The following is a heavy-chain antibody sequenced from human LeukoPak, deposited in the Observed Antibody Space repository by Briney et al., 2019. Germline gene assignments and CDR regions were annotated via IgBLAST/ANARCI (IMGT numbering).Heavy chain of an antibody. Sequence: PGGSLRLSCAASGFTFNSYSMNWVRQAPGKGLEWVSSISGNTYYADSVKGRFTISRDNGKSSLYLQMNSLRVEDTAVYYCSRNSGYFDYFDYWGQGTLVTVSS. D-gene: IGHD3-22*01. CDR2: ISGNT. V-gene: IGHV3-21*01. CDR1: GFTFNSYS. J-gene: IGHJ4*02. CDR3: SRNSGYFDYFDY.